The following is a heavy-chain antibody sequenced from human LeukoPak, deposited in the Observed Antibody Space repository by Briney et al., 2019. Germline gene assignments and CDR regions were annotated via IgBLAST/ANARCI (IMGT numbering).Heavy chain of an antibody. CDR2: ISSSSTTI. Sequence: PGGSLRLSCAASGFTFSSYSMIYISSSSTTIHYADSVKGRFTISRDNAKNSLYLQMNSLRAEDTALYYCARVVIANWNYGPGYEYWGQGTLVTVSS. CDR3: ARVVIANWNYGPGYEY. J-gene: IGHJ4*02. V-gene: IGHV3-48*04. D-gene: IGHD1-7*01. CDR1: GFTFSSYS.